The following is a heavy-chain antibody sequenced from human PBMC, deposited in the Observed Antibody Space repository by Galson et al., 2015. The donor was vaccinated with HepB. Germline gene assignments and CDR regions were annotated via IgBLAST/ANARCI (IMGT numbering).Heavy chain of an antibody. CDR3: ARDLQHAITIFGVVNYYGMDV. J-gene: IGHJ6*02. Sequence: SLRLSCAASGFTFSSYSMNWVRQAPGKGLEWVSSISSSSSYIYYADSVRGRFTISRDNAKNSLYLQMNSLRAEDTAVYYCARDLQHAITIFGVVNYYGMDVWGQGTTVTVSS. D-gene: IGHD3-3*01. V-gene: IGHV3-21*01. CDR1: GFTFSSYS. CDR2: ISSSSSYI.